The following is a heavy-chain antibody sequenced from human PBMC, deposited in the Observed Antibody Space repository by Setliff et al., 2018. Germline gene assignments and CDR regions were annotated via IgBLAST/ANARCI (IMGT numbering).Heavy chain of an antibody. Sequence: GASVKVSCKASGYSFTLYAMHWMRQAPGQRLEWMGWMNIDNGKTEYSQEFQDRVTFTRXXXAXXXXXXXXXXXXXXXAVYYCARGYCDGIGCPAPLYYFDSWGQGTLVTVSS. CDR1: GYSFTLYA. J-gene: IGHJ4*02. CDR3: ARGYCDGIGCPAPLYYFDS. CDR2: MNIDNGKT. V-gene: IGHV1-3*03. D-gene: IGHD2-21*01.